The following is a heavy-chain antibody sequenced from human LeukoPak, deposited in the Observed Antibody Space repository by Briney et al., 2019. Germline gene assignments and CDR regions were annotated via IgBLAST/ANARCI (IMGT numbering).Heavy chain of an antibody. CDR2: INPSGGST. CDR3: ARAAYDFWSGYSGYFDY. Sequence: ASVKVSCKASGYTFTSYYMHWVRQAPGQGLEWMGIINPSGGSTSYAQKFQGRVTMTRDTSTSTVYMELSSLRSEDTAVYYCARAAYDFWSGYSGYFDYWGQGTLVTVSS. CDR1: GYTFTSYY. V-gene: IGHV1-46*01. D-gene: IGHD3-3*01. J-gene: IGHJ4*02.